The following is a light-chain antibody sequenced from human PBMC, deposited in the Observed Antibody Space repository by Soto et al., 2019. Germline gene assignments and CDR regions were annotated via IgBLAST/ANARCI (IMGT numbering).Light chain of an antibody. J-gene: IGKJ1*01. CDR1: QSVSSS. CDR3: QHFHNWHPWT. CDR2: GAS. Sequence: EVVMTQSPDTLSVSPGERATLSCRASQSVSSSMAWYQQKPGQAPRLLIYGASTRATGVPARFSGSGSGTEFPLTISSLQSEDVAVYYCQHFHNWHPWTFGQGTRVEIK. V-gene: IGKV3-15*01.